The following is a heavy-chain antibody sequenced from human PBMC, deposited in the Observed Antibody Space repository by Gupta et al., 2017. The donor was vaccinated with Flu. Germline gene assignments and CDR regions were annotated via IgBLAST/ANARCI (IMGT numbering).Heavy chain of an antibody. D-gene: IGHD5-18*01. J-gene: IGHJ6*03. CDR3: ARDEGIQLISGPYYYMDV. V-gene: IGHV3-21*01. Sequence: MNWVRQAPGKGLEGVSSFSSRTNSIYYADSVKGRFNIARDNARNSRYLHMSSLRAEDTAVYYWARDEGIQLISGPYYYMDVWGKGTTGTVSS. CDR2: FSSRTNSI.